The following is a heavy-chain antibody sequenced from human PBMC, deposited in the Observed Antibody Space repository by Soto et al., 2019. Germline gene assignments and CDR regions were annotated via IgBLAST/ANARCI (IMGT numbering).Heavy chain of an antibody. Sequence: GALVKVSCKASGYTFTSCAMLWVLQSPGQRLEWMGWINAGNGNTKYSQKFQGRVTITRDTSASTAYMELSSLRSEDTAVYYCARVGYYYDSSGYPYYWGQGTLVTVSS. J-gene: IGHJ4*02. D-gene: IGHD3-22*01. CDR1: GYTFTSCA. CDR3: ARVGYYYDSSGYPYY. V-gene: IGHV1-3*01. CDR2: INAGNGNT.